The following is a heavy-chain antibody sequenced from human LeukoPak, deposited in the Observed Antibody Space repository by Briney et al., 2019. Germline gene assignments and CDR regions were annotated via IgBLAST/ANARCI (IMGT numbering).Heavy chain of an antibody. V-gene: IGHV3-7*01. CDR1: GFTFSSYW. Sequence: GGSLRLSCAASGFTFSSYWMSWVRQAPGEGMEWVANIKQDGSEKYYVDSVKGRFTISRDNAKNSLYLQMNSLRAEDTAVYYCARDGYSYGFPYYYYYGMDVWGQGTTVTVSS. D-gene: IGHD5-18*01. CDR2: IKQDGSEK. J-gene: IGHJ6*02. CDR3: ARDGYSYGFPYYYYYGMDV.